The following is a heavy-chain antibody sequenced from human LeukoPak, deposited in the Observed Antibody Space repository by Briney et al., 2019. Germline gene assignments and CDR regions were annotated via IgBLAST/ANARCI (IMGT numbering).Heavy chain of an antibody. Sequence: PGGSLRLSCITSGFTFSNYGFHWVRQAPGKGLEWTAAIWYDGSNQYYPDSVKGRFTISRDNSKNTIYLQMNSLRIEDTAMYYCARDLSSSWSPGVWGQGTMVSDSS. CDR1: GFTFSNYG. D-gene: IGHD6-13*01. CDR2: IWYDGSNQ. J-gene: IGHJ3*01. CDR3: ARDLSSSWSPGV. V-gene: IGHV3-33*01.